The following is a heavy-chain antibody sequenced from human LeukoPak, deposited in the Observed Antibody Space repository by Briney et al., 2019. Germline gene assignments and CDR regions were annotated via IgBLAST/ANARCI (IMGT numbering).Heavy chain of an antibody. V-gene: IGHV1-69*04. D-gene: IGHD3-16*02. CDR2: IIPILGIA. CDR1: GGTFSSYA. J-gene: IGHJ4*02. Sequence: ASVKVSCKASGGTFSSYAISWVRQAPGQGLEWMGRIIPILGIANYAQKFQGRVTITADTSTSTAYMELRSLRSDDTAVYYCARVRRPFGGVIVLLDIPLFDYWGQGTLVTVSS. CDR3: ARVRRPFGGVIVLLDIPLFDY.